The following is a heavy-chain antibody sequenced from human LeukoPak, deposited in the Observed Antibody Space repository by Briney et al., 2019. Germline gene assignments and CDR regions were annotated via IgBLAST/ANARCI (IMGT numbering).Heavy chain of an antibody. CDR2: IIPIFGTA. V-gene: IGHV1-69*06. CDR3: ASSSVATSPTFWFVP. CDR1: GGTFSSYA. Sequence: SVKVSCKASGGTFSSYAISWVRQAPGQGLEWMGGIIPIFGTANYAQKFQGRVTITADKSTSTAYMELSSLRSEDTAVYYCASSSVATSPTFWFVPWGQGTLVTVSS. J-gene: IGHJ5*02. D-gene: IGHD5-12*01.